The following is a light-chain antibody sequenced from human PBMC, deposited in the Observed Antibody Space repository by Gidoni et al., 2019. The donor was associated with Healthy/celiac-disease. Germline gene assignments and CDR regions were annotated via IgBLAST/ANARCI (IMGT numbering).Light chain of an antibody. J-gene: IGKJ2*03. CDR2: GAS. Sequence: ELVLTQSPGTLSLSPGERATLSCRASQSVSSSYLAWYQQKPGQAPRLLIYGASSRATGIPDRCSGSGSGTDFTLTISRLEPEDFAVYYCQQYGSSPGYSFGQGTKLEIK. CDR3: QQYGSSPGYS. V-gene: IGKV3-20*01. CDR1: QSVSSSY.